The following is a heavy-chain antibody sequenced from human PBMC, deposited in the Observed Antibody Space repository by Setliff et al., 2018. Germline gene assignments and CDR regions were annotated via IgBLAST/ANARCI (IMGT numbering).Heavy chain of an antibody. J-gene: IGHJ4*02. CDR1: GGSFSGYY. D-gene: IGHD6-13*01. Sequence: SETLSLTCAVYGGSFSGYYWSWVRQPPGKGLEWIGEINHGGSTNYNPSLKSRVTISVDTSKNQFSLQLSSVTAADTAVYYCARLGMSSSWFQGYFDYLGQVTLVTVSS. V-gene: IGHV4-34*01. CDR2: INHGGST. CDR3: ARLGMSSSWFQGYFDY.